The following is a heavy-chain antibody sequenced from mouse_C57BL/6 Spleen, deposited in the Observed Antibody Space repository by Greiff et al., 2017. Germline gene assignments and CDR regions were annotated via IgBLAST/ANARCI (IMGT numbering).Heavy chain of an antibody. J-gene: IGHJ1*03. Sequence: EVKLVESGGGLVKPGGSLKLSCAASGFTFSSYAMPWVRQTPEKRLEWVATISDGGSYTYYPHNVKGRFTMSRDNAKNTLYLQMSHLKSEHTAMYYCTRRCGNWYFDVWGTGTTVTVSS. CDR2: ISDGGSYT. V-gene: IGHV5-4*03. CDR3: TRRCGNWYFDV. CDR1: GFTFSSYA. D-gene: IGHD1-1*02.